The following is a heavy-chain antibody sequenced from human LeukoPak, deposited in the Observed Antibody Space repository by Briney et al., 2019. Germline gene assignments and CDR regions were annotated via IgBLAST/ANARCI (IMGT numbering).Heavy chain of an antibody. CDR3: ARHDYDFWSGYYPDLFDY. CDR2: INHSGST. V-gene: IGHV4-34*01. D-gene: IGHD3-3*01. J-gene: IGHJ4*02. Sequence: PSETLSLTCAVYGGSFSGYYWSWIRQPPGKGLEWIGEINHSGSTNYNPSLKSRVTISVDTSKNQFSLKLSSVTAADTAVYYCARHDYDFWSGYYPDLFDYWGQGTLVTVSS. CDR1: GGSFSGYY.